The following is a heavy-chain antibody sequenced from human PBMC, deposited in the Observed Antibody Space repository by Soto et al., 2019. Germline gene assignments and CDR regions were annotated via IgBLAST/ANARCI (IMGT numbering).Heavy chain of an antibody. J-gene: IGHJ4*02. CDR3: ARDPSHSGLGYFDY. CDR2: IIPIFGTA. V-gene: IGHV1-69*13. Sequence: ASVKVSCKASGGTFNNYAFGWVRQAPGQGLEWMGGIIPIFGTANYAQKFQGRVTITADESTSTAYMELSSLRSEDTAVYYCARDPSHSGLGYFDYWGQGTLVTVSS. CDR1: GGTFNNYA. D-gene: IGHD2-21*01.